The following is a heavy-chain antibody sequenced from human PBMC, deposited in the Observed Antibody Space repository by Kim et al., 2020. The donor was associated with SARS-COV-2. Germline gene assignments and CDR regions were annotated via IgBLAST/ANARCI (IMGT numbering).Heavy chain of an antibody. CDR3: AKDEVMVQGVEVGSDV. D-gene: IGHD3-10*01. V-gene: IGHV3-23*01. Sequence: GGSLRLSCAASGFTFSSYAMSWVRQAPGKGLEWVSAISGSGGSTYYADSVKGRFTISRDNSKNTLYLQMNSLRAEDTAVYYCAKDEVMVQGVEVGSDVWGKGTAVTVSS. CDR2: ISGSGGST. J-gene: IGHJ6*04. CDR1: GFTFSSYA.